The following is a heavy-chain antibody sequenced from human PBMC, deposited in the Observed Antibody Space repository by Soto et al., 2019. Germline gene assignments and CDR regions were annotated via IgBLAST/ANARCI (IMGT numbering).Heavy chain of an antibody. D-gene: IGHD1-1*01. CDR3: VRDGTKTLRDWFDP. CDR1: GASISCFC. J-gene: IGHJ5*02. CDR2: IYATGTT. V-gene: IGHV4-4*07. Sequence: PSGTLSLTCAVSGASISCFCWSWMRKSAGKGLEWIGRIYATGTTDYNPSLKSRVMMSVDTSKKQFSLKLRSVTAADTAVYYCVRDGTKTLRDWFDPWGQGISVTVSS.